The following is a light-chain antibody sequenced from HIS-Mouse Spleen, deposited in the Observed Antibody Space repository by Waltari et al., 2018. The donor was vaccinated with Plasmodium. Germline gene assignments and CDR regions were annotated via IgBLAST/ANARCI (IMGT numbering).Light chain of an antibody. CDR2: DAS. Sequence: IQMTQSPSSLSASVGDRVTITCQASQDISNYLNWYQQKPGKAPKLLIYDASNLETGFPSRFSGSGSGTDFTFTISSLQPEDIATYYCQQYDNLPPLFTFGPGTKVDIK. J-gene: IGKJ3*01. V-gene: IGKV1-33*01. CDR3: QQYDNLPPLFT. CDR1: QDISNY.